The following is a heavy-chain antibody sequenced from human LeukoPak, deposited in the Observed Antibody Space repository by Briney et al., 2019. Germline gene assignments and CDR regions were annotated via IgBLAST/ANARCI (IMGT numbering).Heavy chain of an antibody. Sequence: ASVKVSCKASGYTFTSYGISWVRQAPGQGLEWMGWISAYNGNTNYAQKFQGRVTMTTDTSTSTAYMEMRSLRSDDTAVYYCARALAQGDSFDLYYFDSWGQGSLVTVSS. CDR3: ARALAQGDSFDLYYFDS. D-gene: IGHD3-9*01. CDR2: ISAYNGNT. V-gene: IGHV1-18*01. J-gene: IGHJ4*02. CDR1: GYTFTSYG.